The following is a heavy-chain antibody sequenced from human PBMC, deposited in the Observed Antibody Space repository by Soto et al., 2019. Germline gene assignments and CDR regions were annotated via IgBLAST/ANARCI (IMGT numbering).Heavy chain of an antibody. Sequence: QVQLVQSGTEVKKPGASVKVSCKASGYTFTSYEINWVRQATGQGLEWMGWMNPNSGDTGYAQKFQGRVTMTRNTSISTAYMELSSLRSEDTAVYYCARGELLWFGELLRWGQGTLVTVSS. D-gene: IGHD3-10*01. V-gene: IGHV1-8*01. CDR2: MNPNSGDT. J-gene: IGHJ4*02. CDR1: GYTFTSYE. CDR3: ARGELLWFGELLR.